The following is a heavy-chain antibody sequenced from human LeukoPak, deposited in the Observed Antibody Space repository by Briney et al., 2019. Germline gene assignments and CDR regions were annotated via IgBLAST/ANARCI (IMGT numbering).Heavy chain of an antibody. J-gene: IGHJ6*02. D-gene: IGHD6-13*01. V-gene: IGHV4-31*03. Sequence: SQTLSLTCTVSGGSISSGGYYCSSIRQHPGKGLEWIGYIYYSGSTYYNPSLKSRVTISVDTSKNQFSLKLSSVTAADTAVYYCAREPGERAAAGTSYYYGMDVWGQGTTVTVSS. CDR2: IYYSGST. CDR3: AREPGERAAAGTSYYYGMDV. CDR1: GGSISSGGYY.